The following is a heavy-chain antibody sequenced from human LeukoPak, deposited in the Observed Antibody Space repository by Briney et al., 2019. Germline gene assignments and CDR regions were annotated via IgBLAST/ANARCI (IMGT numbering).Heavy chain of an antibody. J-gene: IGHJ5*02. V-gene: IGHV1-2*02. D-gene: IGHD3-10*01. CDR2: INPNSGGT. CDR3: ARDGSGSYYFFWFDP. Sequence: ALVKVSCKASGYTFTGYYMHWVRQAPGQGLEWMGWINPNSGGTNYAQKFQGRVTMTRDTSISTAYMELSRLRSDDTAVYYCARDGSGSYYFFWFDPWGQGTLVTVSS. CDR1: GYTFTGYY.